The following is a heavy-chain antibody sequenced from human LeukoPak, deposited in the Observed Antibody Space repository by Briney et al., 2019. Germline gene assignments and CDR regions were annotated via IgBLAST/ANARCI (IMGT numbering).Heavy chain of an antibody. D-gene: IGHD6-13*01. V-gene: IGHV3-30*18. Sequence: GRSLRLSCAASGFTFSSYGMHWVRQAPGKGLEWVALISYDGSNKYYADSVKGRFTISRDNSKNTLYLQMNSLRAEDTAVYYCAKPLSAASGTDFDYWGQGTLVTVSS. CDR2: ISYDGSNK. CDR1: GFTFSSYG. CDR3: AKPLSAASGTDFDY. J-gene: IGHJ4*02.